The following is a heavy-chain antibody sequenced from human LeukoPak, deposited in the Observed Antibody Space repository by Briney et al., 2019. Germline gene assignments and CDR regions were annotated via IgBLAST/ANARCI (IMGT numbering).Heavy chain of an antibody. CDR3: ARDLSSGWYLY. D-gene: IGHD6-19*01. V-gene: IGHV1-2*02. Sequence: ASVKVSCKASGYTFTGYYMHWVRQAPGQGLEWMGWINPSSGGTNYAQKFQGRVTMTRDTSISTAYMELSGLRSDDTAVYYCARDLSSGWYLYWGQGTLVTVSS. J-gene: IGHJ4*02. CDR2: INPSSGGT. CDR1: GYTFTGYY.